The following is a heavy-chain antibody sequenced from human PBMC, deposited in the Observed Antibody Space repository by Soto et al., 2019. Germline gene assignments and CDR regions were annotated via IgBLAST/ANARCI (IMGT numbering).Heavy chain of an antibody. CDR3: ARDSVALFDS. D-gene: IGHD2-15*01. V-gene: IGHV4-61*01. J-gene: IGHJ4*02. CDR1: DGSVSSGSYY. Sequence: PSETLSLTCTVSDGSVSSGSYYWTWIRQPPGKXLXLXXXIXSXGXTXXXXSLKSRVIRSVDTSMNQVSLKLRSVTPADTAVYYCARDSVALFDSWGQGTLVTVSS. CDR2: IXSXGXT.